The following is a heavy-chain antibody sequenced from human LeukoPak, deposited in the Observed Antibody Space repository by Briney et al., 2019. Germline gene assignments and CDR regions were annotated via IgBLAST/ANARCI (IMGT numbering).Heavy chain of an antibody. CDR2: ISSSRSTI. J-gene: IGHJ4*02. Sequence: PGGSLRLSCAASGFTFSSYSMNWVRQAPGKGLEWVSYISSSRSTIYYADSVKGRFTISRDNAKNSLYLQMNSLRAEDTAVYYCARPYDYWGQGTLVTVSS. CDR1: GFTFSSYS. V-gene: IGHV3-48*01. CDR3: ARPYDY.